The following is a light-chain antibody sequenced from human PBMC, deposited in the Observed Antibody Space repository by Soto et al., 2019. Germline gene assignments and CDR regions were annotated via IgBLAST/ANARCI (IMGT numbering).Light chain of an antibody. CDR2: RYN. Sequence: QLVLTQPPSASGTPGQRVTISCSGSDSNIESHYVYWYQQLPGTAPKLLLYRYNQRPSGVPDRFSGSQSGTSASLAISGLRSEDEADYYCATWDDNLSGGVFGGGTQLTVL. CDR1: DSNIESHY. J-gene: IGLJ3*02. CDR3: ATWDDNLSGGV. V-gene: IGLV1-47*01.